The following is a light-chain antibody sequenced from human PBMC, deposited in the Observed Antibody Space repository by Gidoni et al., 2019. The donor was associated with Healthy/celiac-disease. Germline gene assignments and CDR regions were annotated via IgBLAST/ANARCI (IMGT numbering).Light chain of an antibody. CDR1: SPNTGSNY. Sequence: QSVLTQPPSASGTPGQSVTISCSGRSPNTGSNYVYWYQQLPGTAPKLLIYRNNQRPSGVPDRFSGSKSGTSASLAISGLRSEDEADYYCAAWDDSLSGVVFGGGTKLTVL. CDR3: AAWDDSLSGVV. V-gene: IGLV1-47*01. CDR2: RNN. J-gene: IGLJ2*01.